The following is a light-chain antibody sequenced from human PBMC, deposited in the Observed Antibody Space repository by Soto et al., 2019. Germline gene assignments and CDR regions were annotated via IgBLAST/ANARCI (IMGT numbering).Light chain of an antibody. J-gene: IGKJ1*01. CDR1: QSVSSN. Sequence: EIVMTQSPATLSVSPVERATLSCMASQSVSSNLAWYQQKPGQAPRLLIYGASSRATGIPDRFSGSGSGTDFTLTISRLEPEDFALYYCQQYGSSPRTFGQGTKVDIK. V-gene: IGKV3-20*01. CDR3: QQYGSSPRT. CDR2: GAS.